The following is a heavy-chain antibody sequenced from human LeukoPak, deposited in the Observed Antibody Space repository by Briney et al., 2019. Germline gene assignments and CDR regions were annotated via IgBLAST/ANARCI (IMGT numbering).Heavy chain of an antibody. CDR3: AKNTWELLL. CDR2: IYYSGST. Sequence: SETLSLTCTVSGVSISSYYWSWIRQPPGKGLEWIGYIYYSGSTNYNPSLKSRVTISVDTSKNQFSLKLSSVTAADTAVYYCAKNTWELLLWGQGTLVTVSS. J-gene: IGHJ4*02. CDR1: GVSISSYY. D-gene: IGHD1-26*01. V-gene: IGHV4-59*01.